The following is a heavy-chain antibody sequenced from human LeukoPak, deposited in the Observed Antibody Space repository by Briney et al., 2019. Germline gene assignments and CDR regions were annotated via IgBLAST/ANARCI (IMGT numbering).Heavy chain of an antibody. CDR1: GASISSSNL. J-gene: IGHJ4*02. D-gene: IGHD6-19*01. CDR3: ARARGAEAVDS. CDR2: IYPSGST. V-gene: IGHV4-4*02. Sequence: SETLSLTCAVSGASISSSNLWSWVRQPPGKGLEWIGEIYPSGSTNYNPSLKSRVTLSVDTSKNQFSLKLTSVTAADTAVYYCARARGAEAVDSWGQGTLVTVSS.